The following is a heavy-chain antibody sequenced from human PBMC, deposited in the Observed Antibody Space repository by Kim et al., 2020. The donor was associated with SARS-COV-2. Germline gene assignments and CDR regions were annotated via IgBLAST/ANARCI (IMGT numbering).Heavy chain of an antibody. Sequence: SVKVSCKASGGTFSSYAISWVRQAPGQGLEWMGGINPIFGTANYAQKFQGRVTITADESTSTAYMELSSLRSEDTAVYYCAREGRESGYRTYYLDYWGQGTLVTVSS. J-gene: IGHJ4*02. D-gene: IGHD3-3*01. CDR1: GGTFSSYA. CDR3: AREGRESGYRTYYLDY. CDR2: INPIFGTA. V-gene: IGHV1-69*13.